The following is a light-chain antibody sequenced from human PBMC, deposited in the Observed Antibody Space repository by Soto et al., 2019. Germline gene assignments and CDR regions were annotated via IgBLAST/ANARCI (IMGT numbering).Light chain of an antibody. CDR1: QSVSSN. CDR2: GAS. J-gene: IGKJ1*01. Sequence: EIVMTQSPATLSVSPGERATLSCRASQSVSSNLAWYQQKPGQAPRLLIYGASTRATGIPARFSGSGSGTEFTVTLSSLQSEDFAVYYCQQYNNWPPTWTFGQGTKV. V-gene: IGKV3-15*01. CDR3: QQYNNWPPTWT.